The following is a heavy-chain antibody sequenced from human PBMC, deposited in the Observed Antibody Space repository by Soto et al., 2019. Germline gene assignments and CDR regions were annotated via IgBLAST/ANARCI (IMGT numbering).Heavy chain of an antibody. CDR1: GFTFSSYA. CDR3: AKACCSSTSFNWLDP. CDR2: ISGSGGST. D-gene: IGHD2-2*01. Sequence: PVGSLRLSCAASGFTFSSYAMSWVRQAPGKGLEWVSAISGSGGSTYYADSVKGRFTISRDNSKNTLYLQMNSLRAEDTAVYYCAKACCSSTSFNWLDPWGQGTLVTVSS. V-gene: IGHV3-23*01. J-gene: IGHJ5*02.